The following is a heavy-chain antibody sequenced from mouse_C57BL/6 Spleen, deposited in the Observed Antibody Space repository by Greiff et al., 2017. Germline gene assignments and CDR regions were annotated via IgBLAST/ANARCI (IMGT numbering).Heavy chain of an antibody. CDR3: ARGDGNYEDY. CDR1: GYTFTSYG. CDR2: IYPRSGNT. V-gene: IGHV1-81*01. J-gene: IGHJ2*01. Sequence: QVQLKESGAELARPGASVKLSCKASGYTFTSYGISWVKQRTGQGLEWIGEIYPRSGNTYYNEKFKGKATLTADKSSSTAYMELRSLTSEDSAVYFCARGDGNYEDYWGQGTTLTVSS. D-gene: IGHD2-1*01.